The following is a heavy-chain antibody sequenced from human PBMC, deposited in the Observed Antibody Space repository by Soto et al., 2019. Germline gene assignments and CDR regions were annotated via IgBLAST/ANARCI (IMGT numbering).Heavy chain of an antibody. J-gene: IGHJ5*02. CDR1: GGSSSSGGYC. V-gene: IGHV4-30-2*01. D-gene: IGHD3-10*01. CDR3: ARAILWFGELSELSFDWFDP. CDR2: IYHSGST. Sequence: SETLSLRWAVSGGSSSSGGYCWSWIRQPPGKGLEWIGYIYHSGSTYYNPSLKSRVTISVDRSKNQFSLKLSSVTAADTAVYYCARAILWFGELSELSFDWFDPWGQRTLVTVPS.